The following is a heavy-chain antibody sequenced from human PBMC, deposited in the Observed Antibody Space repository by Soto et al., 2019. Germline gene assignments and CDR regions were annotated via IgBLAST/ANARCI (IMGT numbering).Heavy chain of an antibody. Sequence: SETLSLTCTVSGGSISSDIYYWGWIRQPPGKGLEWIGYIYYSGSTNYNPSLKSRVTISVDTSKNQFSLKLSSVTAADTAVYYCARDIMGTNYYYYGMDVWGQGTTVTVSS. CDR1: GGSISSDIYY. J-gene: IGHJ6*02. D-gene: IGHD2-8*01. V-gene: IGHV4-61*01. CDR3: ARDIMGTNYYYYGMDV. CDR2: IYYSGST.